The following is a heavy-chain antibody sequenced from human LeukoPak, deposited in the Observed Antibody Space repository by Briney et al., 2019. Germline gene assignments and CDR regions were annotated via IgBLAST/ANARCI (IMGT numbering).Heavy chain of an antibody. J-gene: IGHJ4*02. V-gene: IGHV3-7*01. D-gene: IGHD6-25*01. CDR1: GFTFSSYW. Sequence: GGSLRLSCAASGFTFSSYWMTWVRQAPGKGLEWVANIKLDGSEKYYVDSVKGRFTISGDDAKNSVYLQINSLSAEDTAVYYCARISSGRYYFDYWGQGTLVTVSS. CDR2: IKLDGSEK. CDR3: ARISSGRYYFDY.